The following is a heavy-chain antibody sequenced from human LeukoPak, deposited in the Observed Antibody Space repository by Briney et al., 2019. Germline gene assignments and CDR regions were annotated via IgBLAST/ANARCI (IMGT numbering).Heavy chain of an antibody. CDR1: GFTFSSYD. J-gene: IGHJ6*02. D-gene: IGHD2/OR15-2a*01. CDR3: ARDRGTFLGMDV. Sequence: PGGSLRLSCAASGFTFSSYDMHWVRQATGKGLEWVSAIGTAGDTYYPGSVKGRFTISRENAKNSLYLQMNSLRAGDTAVHYCARDRGTFLGMDVWGQGTTVTVSS. V-gene: IGHV3-13*01. CDR2: IGTAGDT.